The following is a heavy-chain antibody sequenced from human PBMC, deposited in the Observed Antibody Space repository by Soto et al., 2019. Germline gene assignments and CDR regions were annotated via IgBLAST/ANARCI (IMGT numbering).Heavy chain of an antibody. V-gene: IGHV1-69*13. CDR2: IIPIFGTA. CDR1: GGTFSSYA. D-gene: IGHD3-22*01. Sequence: SVKVSCKASGGTFSSYAISWVRQAPGQGLEWMGGIIPIFGTANYAQKFQGRVTITADESTSTAYMELSSLRSEDTAVYYCAREPHYYDSSGYHPYYYYGMDVWGQGTTVTVSS. J-gene: IGHJ6*02. CDR3: AREPHYYDSSGYHPYYYYGMDV.